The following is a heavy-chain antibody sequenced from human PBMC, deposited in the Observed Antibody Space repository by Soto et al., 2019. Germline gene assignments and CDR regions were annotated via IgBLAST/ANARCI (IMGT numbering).Heavy chain of an antibody. CDR3: ARVNDYYDSSGYYHY. V-gene: IGHV1-18*01. J-gene: IGHJ4*02. CDR2: ISAYNGNT. Sequence: ASVKVSCKASGYTFTSYGISWVRQAPGQGLEWMGWISAYNGNTNYAQKLQGRVTMTTDTSTSTAYMELRSLRSDDTAVYYCARVNDYYDSSGYYHYWGQGTLVTVSS. CDR1: GYTFTSYG. D-gene: IGHD3-22*01.